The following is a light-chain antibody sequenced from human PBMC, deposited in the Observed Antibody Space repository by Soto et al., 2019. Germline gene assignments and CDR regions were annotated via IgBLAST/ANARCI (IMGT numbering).Light chain of an antibody. CDR3: QQYGSSTWT. J-gene: IGKJ1*01. CDR2: GAS. Sequence: EIVLTQSPGTLSLSPGERATLSCRASQSVSSSYLAGYQQKPGQAPRLLIYGASSRATGIPDRFSGSGSGTAFTLTISRLEPEDFAVYYCQQYGSSTWTFGQGTKVEIK. CDR1: QSVSSSY. V-gene: IGKV3-20*01.